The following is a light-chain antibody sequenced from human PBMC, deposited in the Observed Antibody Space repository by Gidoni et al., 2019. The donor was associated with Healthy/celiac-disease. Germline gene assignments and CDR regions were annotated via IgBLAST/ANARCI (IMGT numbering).Light chain of an antibody. Sequence: DIQMTPSPSTLSASVGDRVTITCRASQSISSWLAWYQQKPGKAPKLLIYDASSLESGVPSRFSGSGSGTEFTLTISSLQPDDFATYYCQQYNSYLTFXGXTKVEIK. CDR1: QSISSW. CDR2: DAS. CDR3: QQYNSYLT. J-gene: IGKJ4*01. V-gene: IGKV1-5*01.